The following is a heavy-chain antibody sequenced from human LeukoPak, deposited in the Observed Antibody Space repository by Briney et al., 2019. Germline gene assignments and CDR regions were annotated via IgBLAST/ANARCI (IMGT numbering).Heavy chain of an antibody. CDR3: ARGTVDYVWGSYRPNWFDP. V-gene: IGHV1-8*01. Sequence: ASVKVSCKASGYTFTSYDINWVRQATGQGLEWMGWMNPSSGNTGYAQKFQGRVTMTRNTSISTAYMDLSSLRSEDTAVYYCARGTVDYVWGSYRPNWFDPWGRGTLVTVSS. D-gene: IGHD3-16*02. CDR2: MNPSSGNT. CDR1: GYTFTSYD. J-gene: IGHJ5*02.